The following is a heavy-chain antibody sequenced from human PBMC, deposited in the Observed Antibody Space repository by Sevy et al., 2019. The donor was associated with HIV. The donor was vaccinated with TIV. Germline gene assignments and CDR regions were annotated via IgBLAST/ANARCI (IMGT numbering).Heavy chain of an antibody. CDR2: ISSSGSTI. V-gene: IGHV3-11*01. CDR1: GFTFSDYY. J-gene: IGHJ6*02. D-gene: IGHD3-16*02. CDR3: ARDPLRLGELSFYRGMDV. Sequence: GGSLRLSCAASGFTFSDYYMSWIRQAPGKGLEWVSYISSSGSTIYYANSVKGRFTISRDNAKNSLYLQMNSLRAEDTAVYYCARDPLRLGELSFYRGMDVWGQGTTVTVSS.